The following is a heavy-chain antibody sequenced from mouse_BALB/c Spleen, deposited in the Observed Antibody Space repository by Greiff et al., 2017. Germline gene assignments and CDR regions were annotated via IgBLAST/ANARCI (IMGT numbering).Heavy chain of an antibody. CDR2: INPNNGGT. J-gene: IGHJ3*01. D-gene: IGHD2-4*01. V-gene: IGHV1-18*01. CDR1: GCTFTDYN. Sequence: EVQLQQSGPELVKPGASVKIPCKASGCTFTDYNMDWVKQSHGKSLEWIGDINPNNGGTIYNQKFKGKATLTVDKSSSTAYMELRSLTSEDTAVYYCARWRDYAWFAYWGQGTLVTVSA. CDR3: ARWRDYAWFAY.